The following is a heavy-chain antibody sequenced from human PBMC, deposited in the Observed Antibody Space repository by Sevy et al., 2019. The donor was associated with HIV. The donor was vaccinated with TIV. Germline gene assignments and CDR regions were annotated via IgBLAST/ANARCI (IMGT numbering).Heavy chain of an antibody. CDR2: IYDRSKWYN. J-gene: IGHJ6*03. CDR3: ARGVLDSSGWDYYYYIDV. Sequence: SQTLSLTCAISGDSVSSNSAAWNWIRQTPSRGLEWLGRIYDRSKWYNDYAIPVNSRITIRPDASKNQFSLERISVTPEDTAVYYCARGVLDSSGWDYYYYIDVWGKGTTVTVSS. V-gene: IGHV6-1*01. D-gene: IGHD6-25*01. CDR1: GDSVSSNSAA.